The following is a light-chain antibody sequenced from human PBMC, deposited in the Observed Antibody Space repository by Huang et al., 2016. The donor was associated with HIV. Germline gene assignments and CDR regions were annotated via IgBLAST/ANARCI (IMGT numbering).Light chain of an antibody. CDR3: QQYHDWPPLI. CDR1: QNIRGE. CDR2: DVS. J-gene: IGKJ2*01. Sequence: ETLMTQSPATLSVSLGETVTLFCRASQNIRGELAWYQHRPGQAPRLLIYDVSTRATGISARFRGSGSGTEFTLSISSLQSEDFAVYYCQQYHDWPPLIFGQGTRVGVK. V-gene: IGKV3-15*01.